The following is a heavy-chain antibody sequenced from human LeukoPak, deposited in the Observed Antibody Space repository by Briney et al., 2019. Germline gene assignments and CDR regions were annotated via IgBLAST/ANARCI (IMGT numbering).Heavy chain of an antibody. V-gene: IGHV1-69*06. CDR1: GYTFTNYY. CDR3: ARGYSSGWYEAFDI. CDR2: IIPIFGTA. J-gene: IGHJ3*02. Sequence: GASVKVSCKASGYTFTNYYMHWVRQAPGQGLEWMGGIIPIFGTANYAQKFQGRVTITADKSTSTAYMELSSLRPEDTAVYYCARGYSSGWYEAFDIWGQGTMVTVSS. D-gene: IGHD6-19*01.